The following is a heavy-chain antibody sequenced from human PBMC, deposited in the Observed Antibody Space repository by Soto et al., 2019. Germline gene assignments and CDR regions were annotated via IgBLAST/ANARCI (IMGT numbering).Heavy chain of an antibody. D-gene: IGHD3-3*01. V-gene: IGHV1-18*01. Sequence: ASVKVSCKASGYTFTSYGISWVRQAKGQGLEWMGWISAYNGNTNYAQKLQGRVTMTTDTSTSTAYMELRSLRSDDTAVYYCARDRDGTIFGVVPYGMDVWGQGTTVTVSS. J-gene: IGHJ6*02. CDR1: GYTFTSYG. CDR3: ARDRDGTIFGVVPYGMDV. CDR2: ISAYNGNT.